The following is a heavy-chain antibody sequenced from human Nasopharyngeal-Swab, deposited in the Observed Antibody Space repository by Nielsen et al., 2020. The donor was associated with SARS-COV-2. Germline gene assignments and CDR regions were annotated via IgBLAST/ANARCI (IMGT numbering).Heavy chain of an antibody. J-gene: IGHJ4*02. Sequence: SDTLSLTCTVSGGSISGYFWSWFRQPPEKGLEWIGYIHYGGSTNYNPSLKSRVTISVDMSKNHFSLRLASVTAADTAVYYCARGRNYVYTPFDYCGQGSLVTVSS. CDR3: ARGRNYVYTPFDY. D-gene: IGHD1-7*01. CDR2: IHYGGST. V-gene: IGHV4-59*01. CDR1: GGSISGYF.